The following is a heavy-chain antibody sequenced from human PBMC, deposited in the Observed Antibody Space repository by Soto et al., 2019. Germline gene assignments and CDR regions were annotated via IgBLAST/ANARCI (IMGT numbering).Heavy chain of an antibody. V-gene: IGHV3-72*01. Sequence: PWWSLRLSCSASVFTFSDHHMDWFRQAPGKGLEWVGRARNKANDYTTAYAASVKGRFTISRDDSKNSLSLQMNSLKTEDTAVYFCARLMGTSFDLWGQGTLVTVSS. D-gene: IGHD2-8*01. J-gene: IGHJ4*02. CDR1: VFTFSDHH. CDR3: ARLMGTSFDL. CDR2: ARNKANDYTT.